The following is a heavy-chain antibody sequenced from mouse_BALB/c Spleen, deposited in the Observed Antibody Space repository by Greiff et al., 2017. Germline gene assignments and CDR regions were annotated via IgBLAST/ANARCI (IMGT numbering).Heavy chain of an antibody. CDR2: ISSGGST. Sequence: DVQLVESGGGLVKPGGSLKLSCAASGFTFSSYAMSWVRQTPEKRLEWVASISSGGSTYYPDSVKGRFTISRDNARNILYLQMSSLRSEDTAMYYCARGGNYHHFDYWGQGTTLTVSS. V-gene: IGHV5-6-5*01. CDR1: GFTFSSYA. D-gene: IGHD2-1*01. CDR3: ARGGNYHHFDY. J-gene: IGHJ2*01.